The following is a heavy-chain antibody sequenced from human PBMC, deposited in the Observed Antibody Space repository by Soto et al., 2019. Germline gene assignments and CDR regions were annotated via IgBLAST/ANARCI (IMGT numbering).Heavy chain of an antibody. D-gene: IGHD6-13*01. J-gene: IGHJ5*02. V-gene: IGHV2-5*02. CDR2: IYCDDDK. CDR3: AHRYDAAYSSVPQTKWFDH. Sequence: QITLKESGPTLVKPTQTLTLTCTFSGFSLSTSGVGVGWIRQPPGQALEWLALIYCDDDKRYSPSLKNRLTITSDTSKNQVVFTMTNMDPMDPATYYCAHRYDAAYSSVPQTKWFDHWGQGTMVTVSS. CDR1: GFSLSTSGVG.